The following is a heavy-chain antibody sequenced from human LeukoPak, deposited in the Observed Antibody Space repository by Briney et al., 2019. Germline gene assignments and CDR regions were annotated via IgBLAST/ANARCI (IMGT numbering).Heavy chain of an antibody. CDR3: ARDQRFGELTYFDY. CDR2: ISAYNGNT. Sequence: GASVKVSCKASGYTFTSYGITWVRQAPGQGLEWMGWISAYNGNTKYAQKFQGRVTMTTDTSTSTIYMELRSLTSGDTAVYYCARDQRFGELTYFDYWGQGTLVTVSS. V-gene: IGHV1-18*01. J-gene: IGHJ4*02. D-gene: IGHD3-10*01. CDR1: GYTFTSYG.